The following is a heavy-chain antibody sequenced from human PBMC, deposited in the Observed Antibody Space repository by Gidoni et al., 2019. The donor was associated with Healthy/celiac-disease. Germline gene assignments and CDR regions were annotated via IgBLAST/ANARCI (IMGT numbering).Heavy chain of an antibody. V-gene: IGHV4-39*01. J-gene: IGHJ4*02. CDR3: ARRAYRYCSSTSCLEDY. D-gene: IGHD2-2*01. Sequence: QLQLQESGPGLVKPSETLSLPCTVSGGSISSSSYYWGWIRQPPGKGLEWIGSIYYSGSTYYNPSLKSRVTISVDTSKNQFSLKLSSVTAADTAVYYCARRAYRYCSSTSCLEDYWGQGTLVTVSS. CDR2: IYYSGST. CDR1: GGSISSSSYY.